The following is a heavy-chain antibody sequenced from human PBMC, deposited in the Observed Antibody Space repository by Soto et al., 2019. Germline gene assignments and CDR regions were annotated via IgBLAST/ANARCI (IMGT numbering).Heavy chain of an antibody. CDR3: AREHTYGSNFFDC. V-gene: IGHV4-31*03. D-gene: IGHD5-18*01. CDR1: GGSISSAAYY. CDR2: VSHSGST. J-gene: IGHJ4*02. Sequence: QVRLQESGPGLVKPSQTLSLTCTVSGGSISSAAYYWIWIRQHPGKGLEWIVYVSHSGSTYYNPSPKSRVIISVDTSKNQFSLSLTSVTAADTAVYYCAREHTYGSNFFDCWGQGALVTVSS.